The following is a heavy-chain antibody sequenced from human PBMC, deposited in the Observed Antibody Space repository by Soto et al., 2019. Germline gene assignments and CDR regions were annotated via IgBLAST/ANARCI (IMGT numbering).Heavy chain of an antibody. CDR1: GFTFGDYG. Sequence: EVQLVESGGGLVQPGRSLRVSCAASGFTFGDYGMSWVRQAPGKGLEWVGFIRSKTNGGTTEYAATVKGRFTISRDDSRGIAYLQMNSLKTEDTAVYYCTRPIAVFGVAIRYLDYWGQGTRVTVSS. CDR3: TRPIAVFGVAIRYLDY. V-gene: IGHV3-49*04. D-gene: IGHD3-3*01. CDR2: IRSKTNGGTT. J-gene: IGHJ4*02.